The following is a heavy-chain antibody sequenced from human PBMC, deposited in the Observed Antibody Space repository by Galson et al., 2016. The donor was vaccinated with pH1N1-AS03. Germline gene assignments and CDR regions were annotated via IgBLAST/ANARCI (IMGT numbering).Heavy chain of an antibody. CDR1: GFTFNIYA. J-gene: IGHJ5*02. D-gene: IGHD3/OR15-3a*01. Sequence: SLRLSCAASGFTFNIYAMNWVRQAPGKGLEWVSGIGGIASSTWYAESVKGRFTVSRDNSKNTVYLQLNSLRAEDTAIYYCARGTGSPHWFDPWGQGTFVTVSA. CDR3: ARGTGSPHWFDP. V-gene: IGHV3-23*01. CDR2: IGGIASST.